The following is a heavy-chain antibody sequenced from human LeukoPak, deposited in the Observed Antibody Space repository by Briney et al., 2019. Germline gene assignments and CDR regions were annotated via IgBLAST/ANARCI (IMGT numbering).Heavy chain of an antibody. D-gene: IGHD3-3*01. CDR3: ARAPHYDFWSGYYFDY. J-gene: IGHJ4*02. CDR2: IYYGGST. V-gene: IGHV4-30-4*01. Sequence: SQTLSLTCTVSGGSISSGDYYWSWIRQPPGKGLEWIGYIYYGGSTYYNPSLKSRVTISVDTSKNQFSLKLSSVTAADTAVYYCARAPHYDFWSGYYFDYWGQGTLVTVSS. CDR1: GGSISSGDYY.